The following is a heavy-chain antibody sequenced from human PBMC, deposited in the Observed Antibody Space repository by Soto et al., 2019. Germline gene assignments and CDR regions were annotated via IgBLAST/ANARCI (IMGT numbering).Heavy chain of an antibody. CDR2: INPSGGST. CDR3: ARCSRDHQDFDY. D-gene: IGHD2-2*01. J-gene: IGHJ4*02. CDR1: GYTFTSYY. Sequence: ASVKVSCKASGYTFTSYYMHWVRQAPGQGLEWMGIINPSGGSTSYAQKFQGRVTMTRDTSTSTVYMELRSLRSEDTAVYYSARCSRDHQDFDYWGKGPLVTVSS. V-gene: IGHV1-46*01.